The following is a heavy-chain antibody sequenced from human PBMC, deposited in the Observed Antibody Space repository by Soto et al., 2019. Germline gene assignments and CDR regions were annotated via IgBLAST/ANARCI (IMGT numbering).Heavy chain of an antibody. CDR3: ARATAYCGRTDCYPFVY. CDR1: AASLSRTYYY. CDR2: ISNSGST. J-gene: IGHJ4*02. Sequence: SETLSLTCTVSAASLSRTYYYWCWVRQPPGKGLEWIGYISNSGSTSYNPSLKSRISMSLETSRNQFSLKLSSVTAADTALYFCARATAYCGRTDCYPFVYWGQGT. V-gene: IGHV4-30-4*01. D-gene: IGHD2-21*01.